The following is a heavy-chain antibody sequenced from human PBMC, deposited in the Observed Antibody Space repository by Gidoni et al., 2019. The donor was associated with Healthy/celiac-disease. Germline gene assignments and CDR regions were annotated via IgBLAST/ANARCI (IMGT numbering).Heavy chain of an antibody. Sequence: EVQLVESGGGLVKPGGSLRLSCAASGFTFSSYSMNWVRQAPGKGLEWVSSISSSSSYIYYADSVKGRFTISRDNAKNSLYLQMNSLRAEDTAVYYCASELYYYDSSGTIDYWGQGTLVTVSS. CDR2: ISSSSSYI. D-gene: IGHD3-22*01. J-gene: IGHJ4*02. CDR3: ASELYYYDSSGTIDY. V-gene: IGHV3-21*01. CDR1: GFTFSSYS.